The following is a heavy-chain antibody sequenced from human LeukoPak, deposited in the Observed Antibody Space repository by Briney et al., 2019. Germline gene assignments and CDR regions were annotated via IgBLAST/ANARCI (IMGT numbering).Heavy chain of an antibody. V-gene: IGHV1-69*13. D-gene: IGHD2-21*02. J-gene: IGHJ4*02. CDR3: ARDPPRDHLFDY. CDR1: GGTFSSYA. Sequence: ASVKVSCKASGGTFSSYAISWVRQAPGQGLEWMGGITPIFGTANYAQKFQGRVTITADESTSTAYMELSSLRSEDTAVYYCARDPPRDHLFDYWGQGTLVTVSS. CDR2: ITPIFGTA.